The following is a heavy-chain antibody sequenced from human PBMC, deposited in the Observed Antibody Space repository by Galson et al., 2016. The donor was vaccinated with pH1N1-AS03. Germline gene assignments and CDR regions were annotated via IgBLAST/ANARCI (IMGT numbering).Heavy chain of an antibody. V-gene: IGHV3-7*03. D-gene: IGHD6-13*01. CDR2: INQDGSAV. Sequence: SLRLSCAASGFSFSSYWMTWVRLTPGKGLEWVANINQDGSAVHYVDSVKGRFTISRDNAKNSLSLQMNSHRDEDTAVYYCTRGGYSSTWYWVYWGQGTLVTVSS. CDR3: TRGGYSSTWYWVY. CDR1: GFSFSSYW. J-gene: IGHJ4*02.